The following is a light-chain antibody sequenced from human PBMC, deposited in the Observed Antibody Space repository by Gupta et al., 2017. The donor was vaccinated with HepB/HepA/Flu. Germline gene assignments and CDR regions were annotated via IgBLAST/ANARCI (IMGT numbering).Light chain of an antibody. CDR2: WAS. CDR1: QSLLHSSNNKNY. Sequence: IVMTQSTHSLAVSLGEGATISCKSSQSLLHSSNNKNYLAWYQQKPGQAPKLLFYWASTRESGVPDRFSASGSGTDFSLTISRLQAEDVAVYYCLQYDTSPGTFGQGTKVEIK. CDR3: LQYDTSPGT. J-gene: IGKJ1*01. V-gene: IGKV4-1*01.